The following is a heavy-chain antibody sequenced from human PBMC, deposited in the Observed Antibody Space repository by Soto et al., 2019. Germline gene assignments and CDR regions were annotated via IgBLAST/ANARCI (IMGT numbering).Heavy chain of an antibody. CDR1: GFTFDDYA. CDR3: AKAEGYYDSSGYYSMRYYFDY. V-gene: IGHV3-9*01. J-gene: IGHJ4*02. D-gene: IGHD3-22*01. CDR2: ISWNSGSI. Sequence: EVQLVESGGGLVQPGRSLRLSCAASGFTFDDYAMHWVRQAPGKGLEWVSGISWNSGSIGYADSVKGRFTISRDNAKNSLYLQMNSLRAEDTALYYCAKAEGYYDSSGYYSMRYYFDYWGQGTLVTVSS.